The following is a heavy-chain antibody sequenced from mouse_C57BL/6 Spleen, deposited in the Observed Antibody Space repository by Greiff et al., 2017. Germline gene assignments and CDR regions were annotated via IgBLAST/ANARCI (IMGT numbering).Heavy chain of an antibody. CDR1: GYTFTDYY. CDR2: INPYNGGT. J-gene: IGHJ1*03. D-gene: IGHD3-3*01. V-gene: IGHV1-19*01. Sequence: DVKLQESGPVLVKPGASVKMSCKASGYTFTDYYMNWVKQSLGKSLEWIGVINPYNGGTSYNQKFKGKATLTVDKSSSTAYMELNSLTSEDSAVYYCAREDGARGWYFDVWGTGTTVTVSS. CDR3: AREDGARGWYFDV.